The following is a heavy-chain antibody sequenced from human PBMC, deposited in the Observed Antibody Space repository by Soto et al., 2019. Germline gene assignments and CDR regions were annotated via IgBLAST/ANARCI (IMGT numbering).Heavy chain of an antibody. Sequence: GESLKISCKGSGYSFAYYWIAWVRQMPWKGLECMGIISPDDSDIRYSPSFRGQVTISADNSISTAYLQWSSLRASDTAIYYCARQLGQYSSSWYAFDIWGQGTMVTVSS. D-gene: IGHD6-13*01. V-gene: IGHV5-51*01. CDR2: ISPDDSDI. J-gene: IGHJ3*02. CDR1: GYSFAYYW. CDR3: ARQLGQYSSSWYAFDI.